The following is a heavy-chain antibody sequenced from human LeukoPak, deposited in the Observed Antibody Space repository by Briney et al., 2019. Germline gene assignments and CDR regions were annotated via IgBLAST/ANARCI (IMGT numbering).Heavy chain of an antibody. CDR3: AKGDSPTQFFDWSPIAN. V-gene: IGHV3-43*01. D-gene: IGHD3/OR15-3a*01. CDR1: GFLFGDYT. Sequence: PGGSLRLSCAASGFLFGDYTMHWVRHVPGKGLDWLSLISWDGGINYYADAVKGRFIISRDNTKNSLFLQMSSLRTEDTAFYYFAKGDSPTQFFDWSPIANWGQGTLVTVSS. J-gene: IGHJ4*02. CDR2: ISWDGGIN.